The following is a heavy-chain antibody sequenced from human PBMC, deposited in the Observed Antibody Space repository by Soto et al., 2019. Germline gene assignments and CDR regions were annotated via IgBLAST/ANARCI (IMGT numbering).Heavy chain of an antibody. J-gene: IGHJ4*02. CDR2: INAAGSRT. V-gene: IGHV3-23*01. D-gene: IGHD6-25*01. CDR1: GFTFSSYA. Sequence: GGSLRLSCAASGFTFSSYAMSWVRQSPGKGLEWASAINAAGSRTWHADSVKGRFTISRDNSENTLYLQLTSLRADDAAVYYCAKGSASGSPYYFDYWGQGIQVTVSS. CDR3: AKGSASGSPYYFDY.